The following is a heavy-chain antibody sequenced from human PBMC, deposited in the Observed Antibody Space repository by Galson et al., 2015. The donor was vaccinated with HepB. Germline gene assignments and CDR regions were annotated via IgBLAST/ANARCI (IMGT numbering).Heavy chain of an antibody. CDR2: ISSSGSTI. D-gene: IGHD1-1*01. CDR1: GFTFSDYY. V-gene: IGHV3-11*01. Sequence: SLRLSCAASGFTFSDYYMSWIRQAPGKGLEWVSYISSSGSTIYYADSVKGRFTISRDNAKNSLYLQMNSLRAEDTAVYYCAREVWNGYYYYYYYMDVWGKGTTVTVSS. J-gene: IGHJ6*03. CDR3: AREVWNGYYYYYYYMDV.